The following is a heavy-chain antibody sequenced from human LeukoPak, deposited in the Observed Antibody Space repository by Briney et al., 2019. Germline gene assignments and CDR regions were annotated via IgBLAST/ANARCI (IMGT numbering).Heavy chain of an antibody. J-gene: IGHJ6*02. CDR3: ARGGLIVVVPAATGHYYYGMDV. V-gene: IGHV4-34*01. CDR2: INHSGST. D-gene: IGHD2-2*01. CDR1: GGSFSGYY. Sequence: SETLSLTCAVYGGSFSGYYWSWIRQPPGKGLEWIGEINHSGSTNYNPSLKSRVTISVDTSENQFSLKLSSVTAADTAVYYCARGGLIVVVPAATGHYYYGMDVWGQGTTVTVSS.